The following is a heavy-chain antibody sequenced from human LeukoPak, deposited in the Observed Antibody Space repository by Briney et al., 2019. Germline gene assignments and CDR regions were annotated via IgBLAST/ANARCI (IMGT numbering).Heavy chain of an antibody. CDR1: GFIVSSND. Sequence: GGSLRLSCAASGFIVSSNDMSWVRQAPGKGLEWVSVIYSGGSTYYADSVKGRFTTSRDNSKNTLYLQMDSLRAEDTAVYYCARGQWLVPVNWGQGTLVTVPS. CDR3: ARGQWLVPVN. D-gene: IGHD6-19*01. V-gene: IGHV3-53*01. J-gene: IGHJ4*02. CDR2: IYSGGST.